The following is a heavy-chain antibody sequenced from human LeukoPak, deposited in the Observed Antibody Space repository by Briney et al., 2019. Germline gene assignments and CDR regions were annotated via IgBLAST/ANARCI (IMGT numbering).Heavy chain of an antibody. CDR1: GGSFSGYY. J-gene: IGHJ4*02. Sequence: PSETLSLTCAVYGGSFSGYYWSWIRQPPGKGLEWIGEINHSGSTNYNPSLKSRVTISVDTSKNQFSLKLSSVTAADTAVYYCARVLHSPLLSSSHFDYWGQGTLVTVSS. CDR3: ARVLHSPLLSSSHFDY. D-gene: IGHD2-15*01. CDR2: INHSGST. V-gene: IGHV4-34*01.